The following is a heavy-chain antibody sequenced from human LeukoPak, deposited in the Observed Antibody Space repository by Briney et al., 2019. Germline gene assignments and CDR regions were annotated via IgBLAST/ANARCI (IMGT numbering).Heavy chain of an antibody. V-gene: IGHV3-30-3*01. J-gene: IGHJ4*02. CDR1: GFTFSSYA. D-gene: IGHD3-22*01. CDR3: ARLTNYYYDSSGYYYSPSYYFDY. Sequence: GGSLRLSCAASGFTFSSYAMHWVRQAPGKGLECVAVISYEGSNKYYADSVKGRFTVSRDNSKNTLYLQMNSLRAEDMAVYYCARLTNYYYDSSGYYYSPSYYFDYWGQGTLVTVSS. CDR2: ISYEGSNK.